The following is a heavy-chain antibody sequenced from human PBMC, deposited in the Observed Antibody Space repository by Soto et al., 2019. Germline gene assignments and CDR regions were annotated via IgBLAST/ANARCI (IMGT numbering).Heavy chain of an antibody. CDR2: LSGNGLKT. Sequence: GGSLRLSCTASGFAFSTFGMSWVRQAPGKGLEWVSALSGNGLKTYYADFLRGRYTIARDNSRNILYLQMNGLRAEDTALYFCAKDLYGNFDSWGQGTLVTVSS. CDR3: AKDLYGNFDS. J-gene: IGHJ4*02. CDR1: GFAFSTFG. V-gene: IGHV3-23*01. D-gene: IGHD3-10*01.